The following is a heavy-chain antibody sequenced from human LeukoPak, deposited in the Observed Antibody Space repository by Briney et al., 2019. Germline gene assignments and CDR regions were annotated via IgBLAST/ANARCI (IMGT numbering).Heavy chain of an antibody. CDR1: GYTFTSYA. Sequence: GASVKVSCKASGYTFTSYAMHWVRQAPGQRLEWMGWINAGNGNTKYSQKFQGRVTITRDTSASTAYMELSSLRSEDTAVYYCARASPTMVRTQGMDVWGQGTTVTVSS. D-gene: IGHD3-10*01. V-gene: IGHV1-3*01. CDR2: INAGNGNT. J-gene: IGHJ6*02. CDR3: ARASPTMVRTQGMDV.